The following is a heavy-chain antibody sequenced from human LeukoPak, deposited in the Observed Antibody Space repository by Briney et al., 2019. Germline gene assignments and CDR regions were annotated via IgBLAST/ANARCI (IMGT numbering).Heavy chain of an antibody. CDR2: ISSNGGST. V-gene: IGHV3-64*01. CDR1: GSTFSSYA. Sequence: GGSLRLSCAASGSTFSSYAMHWVRQAPGKGLEYVSAISSNGGSTYYANSVKGRFTISRDNSKNTLYLQMGSLRAEDMAVYYCARSLYYYDSSGYYSWGQGTLVTVSS. J-gene: IGHJ4*02. D-gene: IGHD3-22*01. CDR3: ARSLYYYDSSGYYS.